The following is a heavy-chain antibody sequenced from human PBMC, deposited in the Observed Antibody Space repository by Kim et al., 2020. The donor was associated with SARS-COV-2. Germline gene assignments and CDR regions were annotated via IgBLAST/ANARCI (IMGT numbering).Heavy chain of an antibody. CDR2: IKEDGSEK. Sequence: GGSLRLSCAASGFIFTTYWMSWVRQAPGKGLEWVANIKEDGSEKNYVDSVKGRFTISRDNAKNSVYLQMNSLRAEDTAVYYCARGGWRSPDYWGQGTLVT. CDR1: GFIFTTYW. J-gene: IGHJ4*02. V-gene: IGHV3-7*03. D-gene: IGHD6-19*01. CDR3: ARGGWRSPDY.